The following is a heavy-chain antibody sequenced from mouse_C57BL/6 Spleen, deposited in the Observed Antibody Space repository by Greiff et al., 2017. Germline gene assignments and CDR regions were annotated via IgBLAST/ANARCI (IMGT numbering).Heavy chain of an antibody. CDR1: GYTFTSYW. CDR3: ARVPYYYGSSHWYFDV. V-gene: IGHV1-69*01. Sequence: QVQLKQPGAELVMPGASVKLSCKASGYTFTSYWMHWVKQRPGQGLEWIGEIDPSDSYTNYNQKFKGKSTLTVDKSSSTAYMQLSSLTSEDSAVYYCARVPYYYGSSHWYFDVWGTGTTVTVSS. CDR2: IDPSDSYT. D-gene: IGHD1-1*01. J-gene: IGHJ1*03.